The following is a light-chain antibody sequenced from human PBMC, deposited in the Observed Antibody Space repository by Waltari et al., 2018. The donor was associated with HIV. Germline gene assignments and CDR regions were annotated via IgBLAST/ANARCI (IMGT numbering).Light chain of an antibody. Sequence: SYVLTQPPSASVAPGQTARTTCGGDHIRSKSGHWYQQKSGQAPVVVVYDDRDRPAGIPERFSGSNSGNTASLTISGVEVGDEADYYCQVWDSSSVHWVFGGGTKLTV. CDR2: DDR. V-gene: IGLV3-21*02. CDR1: HIRSKS. CDR3: QVWDSSSVHWV. J-gene: IGLJ3*02.